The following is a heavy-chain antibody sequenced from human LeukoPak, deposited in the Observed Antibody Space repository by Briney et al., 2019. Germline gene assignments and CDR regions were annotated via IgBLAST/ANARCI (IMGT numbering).Heavy chain of an antibody. V-gene: IGHV1-8*01. Sequence: GASVKVSCKASGYTFTSYDINWVRQATGQRLEWTGWMNPNSGNTGYAKKFQGRVTMTRNTSMSTAYMELSSLRSEDSAVYYCARGPGNNTGWSAGMPKGWFDPWGQGTLVTVSS. CDR1: GYTFTSYD. CDR3: ARGPGNNTGWSAGMPKGWFDP. J-gene: IGHJ5*02. D-gene: IGHD6-19*01. CDR2: MNPNSGNT.